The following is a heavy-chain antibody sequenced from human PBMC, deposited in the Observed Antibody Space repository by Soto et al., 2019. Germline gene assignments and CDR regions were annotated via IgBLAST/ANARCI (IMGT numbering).Heavy chain of an antibody. CDR3: AKDLQAYGDYNYYYYGMDV. J-gene: IGHJ6*02. CDR1: GFTFTTFG. V-gene: IGHV3-30*18. CDR2: ISYDGHNK. D-gene: IGHD4-17*01. Sequence: QVQLVESGGGVVQPGGSLRLSCTASGFTFTTFGIHWFRQAPGKGLEWVALISYDGHNKYYSDSVKGRFTISRDNYKHTLSLQMNSLRAEDTAVYYCAKDLQAYGDYNYYYYGMDVWGQGTTVSVSS.